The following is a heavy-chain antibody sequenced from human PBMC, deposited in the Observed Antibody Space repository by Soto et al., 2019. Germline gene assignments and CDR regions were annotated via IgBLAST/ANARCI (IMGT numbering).Heavy chain of an antibody. CDR2: INPSGGST. CDR3: ARTSYNWNEFDY. V-gene: IGHV1-46*01. CDR1: GYSFTSYY. J-gene: IGHJ4*02. Sequence: GASVKVSCKASGYSFTSYYMHWVRQAPGQGLEWMGVINPSGGSTTYAQNFQGRVTMTRDTSTSTVHMELSSLRSEDTAVYYCARTSYNWNEFDYWGQGTLVTVSS. D-gene: IGHD1-20*01.